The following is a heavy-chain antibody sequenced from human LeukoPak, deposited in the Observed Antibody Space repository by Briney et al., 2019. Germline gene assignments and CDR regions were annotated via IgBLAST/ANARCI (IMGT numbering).Heavy chain of an antibody. CDR3: ARDSDWILFDY. CDR2: VNREGTTT. CDR1: GFTFNTYW. V-gene: IGHV3-74*03. J-gene: IGHJ4*02. D-gene: IGHD2-2*03. Sequence: GGSLRLSCAASGFTFNTYWMHWVRQAPGKGLVWVARVNREGTTTAYADSVKGRFIISRDNSKNTLYLEMNNLIAEDTAVYYCARDSDWILFDYWGQGTPVTVSS.